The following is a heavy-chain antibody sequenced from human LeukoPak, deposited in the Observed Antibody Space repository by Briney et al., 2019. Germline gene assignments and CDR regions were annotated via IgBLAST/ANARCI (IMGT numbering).Heavy chain of an antibody. J-gene: IGHJ6*02. V-gene: IGHV3-11*01. CDR3: ARADYSPNYYYGMDV. Sequence: KPGGSLRLSCAASGFTFSDYYMSWIRQAPGKGLEWVSYISSSGSTTYYADSVKGRFTISRDNAKNSLYLQMNSLRAEDTAVYYCARADYSPNYYYGMDVWGQGTTVTVSS. D-gene: IGHD2-15*01. CDR2: ISSSGSTT. CDR1: GFTFSDYY.